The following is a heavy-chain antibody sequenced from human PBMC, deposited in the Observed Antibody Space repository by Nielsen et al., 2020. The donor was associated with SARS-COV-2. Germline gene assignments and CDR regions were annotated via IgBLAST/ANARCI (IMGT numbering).Heavy chain of an antibody. Sequence: SETLSLTCTVSGGSISSGGYYWSWIRQPPGKGPEWIGYIYYSGSTYYNPSLKSRVTISVDTSKNQFSLKLSSVTAADTAVYYCARAMITMIVVVPLIDAFDIWGQGTMVTVSS. CDR3: ARAMITMIVVVPLIDAFDI. CDR1: GGSISSGGYY. CDR2: IYYSGST. D-gene: IGHD3-22*01. V-gene: IGHV4-31*03. J-gene: IGHJ3*02.